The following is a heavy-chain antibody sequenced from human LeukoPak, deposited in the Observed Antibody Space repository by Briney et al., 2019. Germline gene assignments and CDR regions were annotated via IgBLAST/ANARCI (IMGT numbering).Heavy chain of an antibody. CDR2: IYYSGST. J-gene: IGHJ4*02. Sequence: SETLSLTCTVSGDSISSGNYYWTWIRQPPGKGLEWIGYIYYSGSTFYNPSLKSRVTISVDTPKNEFSLKLSSVTAADTAVYYCAREFWSGSYSDKWGQGTLVTVSS. D-gene: IGHD3-3*01. CDR3: AREFWSGSYSDK. CDR1: GDSISSGNYY. V-gene: IGHV4-30-4*01.